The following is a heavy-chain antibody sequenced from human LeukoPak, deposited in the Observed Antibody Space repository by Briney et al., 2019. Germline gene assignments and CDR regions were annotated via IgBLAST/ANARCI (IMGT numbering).Heavy chain of an antibody. Sequence: GGSLRLSCAASGFTFSSYAMNWVRQAPGKGLEWVSTTSTSGGGTYHADSVKGRFTISRDNSKNTLYLQMNSLRAEDTAVYYCAKWGPLRGATWGQGTLVTVSS. J-gene: IGHJ4*02. CDR1: GFTFSSYA. V-gene: IGHV3-23*01. CDR3: AKWGPLRGAT. D-gene: IGHD1-26*01. CDR2: TSTSGGGT.